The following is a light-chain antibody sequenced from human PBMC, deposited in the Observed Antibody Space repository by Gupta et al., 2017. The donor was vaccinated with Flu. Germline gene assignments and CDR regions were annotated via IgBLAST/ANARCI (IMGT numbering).Light chain of an antibody. V-gene: IGLV2-8*01. CDR1: SSDVGGYNY. Sequence: QSALTQPPSASGSPGQSATISCTGTSSDVGGYNYVSWYQQHPGKAPKLIIYEVTKRPSGVPDRFSGSKSGDTASLTVSGLQTEDEADYYCNSYADSNNLVFGGGTKLTVL. CDR2: EVT. J-gene: IGLJ3*02. CDR3: NSYADSNNLV.